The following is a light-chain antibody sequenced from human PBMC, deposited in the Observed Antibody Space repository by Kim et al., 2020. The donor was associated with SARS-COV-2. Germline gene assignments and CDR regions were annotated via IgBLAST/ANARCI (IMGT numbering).Light chain of an antibody. CDR2: YDS. CDR1: HIESKS. CDR3: QVCDSSSDHWV. J-gene: IGLJ3*02. V-gene: IGLV3-21*04. Sequence: SYELTQPPSVSVAPGKTARITCGGNHIESKSVHWYQQKPGQAPVLVIFYDSDRPSGIPERFSGSNSGNTATLTISRVEAGDEADYYCQVCDSSSDHWVFGGGTKLTVL.